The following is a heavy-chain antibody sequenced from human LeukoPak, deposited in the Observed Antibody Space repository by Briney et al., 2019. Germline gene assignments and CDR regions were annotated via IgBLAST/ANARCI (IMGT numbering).Heavy chain of an antibody. CDR3: ARGLIAGQFDY. V-gene: IGHV3-48*03. CDR1: GSTFSSYE. D-gene: IGHD3-22*01. J-gene: IGHJ4*02. CDR2: ISSSGSTI. Sequence: GGSLRLSCAASGSTFSSYEMNWVRQAPGQGLEWVSYISSSGSTIYYADSVKGRFTISRDNAKNSLYLQMNSRRAEDTAVYYCARGLIAGQFDYWGQGTLVTVSS.